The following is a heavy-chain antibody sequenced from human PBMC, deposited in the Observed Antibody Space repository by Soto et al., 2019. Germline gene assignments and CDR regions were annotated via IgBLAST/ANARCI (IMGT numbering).Heavy chain of an antibody. J-gene: IGHJ6*02. D-gene: IGHD3-10*01. CDR2: IYPGDSDT. CDR3: ARVDYYGHYRATDV. Sequence: EVQLVQSGAEVRKSGESLQISCKGSGYRFTNYWIGWVRQMPGKGLEWMGIIYPGDSDTRYSPSFQGQVTISVEKSISTAYLHWRSLKASDTAMYYCARVDYYGHYRATDVWGQGTTVTVSS. CDR1: GYRFTNYW. V-gene: IGHV5-51*03.